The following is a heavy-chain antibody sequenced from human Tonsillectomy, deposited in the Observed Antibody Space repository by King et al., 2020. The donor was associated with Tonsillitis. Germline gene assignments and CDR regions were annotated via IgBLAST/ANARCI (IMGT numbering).Heavy chain of an antibody. CDR1: GFTFSSYA. V-gene: IGHV3-23*04. CDR2: ISGSGGST. J-gene: IGHJ5*02. Sequence: VQLVESGGGLVQPGGSLRLSCAASGFTFSSYAMNWVRQAPGKGLEWVSAISGSGGSTYYADSVTGRFTISRDNSKNTMYLQMNSLRAEDTAVYYCARSYGFGGGLDPWGQGTLVTVSS. D-gene: IGHD3-16*01. CDR3: ARSYGFGGGLDP.